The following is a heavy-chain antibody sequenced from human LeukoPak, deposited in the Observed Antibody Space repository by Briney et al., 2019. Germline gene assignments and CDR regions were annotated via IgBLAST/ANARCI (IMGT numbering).Heavy chain of an antibody. CDR3: ASLIVVVPAAISFAFDI. V-gene: IGHV4-39*01. J-gene: IGHJ3*02. D-gene: IGHD2-2*01. Sequence: PSETLSLTCTVSGGSISSSSYYWGWIRQPPGKGLEWIGSINYSGSTYYNPSLKSRVTISVDTSKNQFSLKLSSVTAADTAVYYCASLIVVVPAAISFAFDIWGQGTMVTVSS. CDR2: INYSGST. CDR1: GGSISSSSYY.